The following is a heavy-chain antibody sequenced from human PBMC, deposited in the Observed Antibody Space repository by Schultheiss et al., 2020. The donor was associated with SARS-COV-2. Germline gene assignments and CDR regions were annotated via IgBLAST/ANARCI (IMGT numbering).Heavy chain of an antibody. D-gene: IGHD2-15*01. CDR1: GGSFSGYY. CDR2: IYYSGST. J-gene: IGHJ5*02. Sequence: SETLSLTCAVYGGSFSGYYWSWIRQPPGKGLEWIGSIYYSGSTYYNPSLKSRVTISVDTSKNQFSLKLSSVTAADTAVYYCARAHSTRRVVVVAATVARLGWFDPWGQGTLVTVSS. CDR3: ARAHSTRRVVVVAATVARLGWFDP. V-gene: IGHV4-34*01.